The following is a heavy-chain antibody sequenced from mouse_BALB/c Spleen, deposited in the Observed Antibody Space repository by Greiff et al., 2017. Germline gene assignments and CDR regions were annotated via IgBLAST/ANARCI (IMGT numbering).Heavy chain of an antibody. Sequence: EVQLVESGGGLVKPGGSLKLSCAASGFAFSSYDMSWVRQTPEKRLEWVAYISSGGGSTYYPDSVKGRFTISRDNAKNNLYLQMSSLKSEDTAMYYCAREAFAYWGQGTLVTVSA. V-gene: IGHV5-12-1*01. J-gene: IGHJ3*01. CDR3: AREAFAY. CDR2: ISSGGGST. CDR1: GFAFSSYD.